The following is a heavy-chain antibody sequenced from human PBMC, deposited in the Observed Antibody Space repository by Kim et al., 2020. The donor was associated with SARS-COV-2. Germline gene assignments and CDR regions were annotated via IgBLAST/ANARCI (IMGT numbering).Heavy chain of an antibody. J-gene: IGHJ5*02. D-gene: IGHD3-22*01. CDR3: ARVAFIVVVMGFDP. Sequence: NPSLGSRVTISVDTSKNQFSLKLSSVTAADTAVYYCARVAFIVVVMGFDPWGQGTLVTVSS. V-gene: IGHV4-34*01.